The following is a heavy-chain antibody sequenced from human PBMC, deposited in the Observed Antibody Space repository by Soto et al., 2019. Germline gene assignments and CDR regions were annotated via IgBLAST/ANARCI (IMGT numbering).Heavy chain of an antibody. CDR2: ISRSSLTI. D-gene: IGHD2-2*01. Sequence: EVQLVESGGGLVQSGGSLRLSCAASGFTFSDYSMNWVRQAPGKGLEWVSYISRSSLTIYYADSVKGRFTISRDNAKNSLFLQMDNLRDEDTAVYYCARDRYCSSTSCYSPVDYWGQGTLVTVSS. CDR1: GFTFSDYS. CDR3: ARDRYCSSTSCYSPVDY. J-gene: IGHJ4*02. V-gene: IGHV3-48*02.